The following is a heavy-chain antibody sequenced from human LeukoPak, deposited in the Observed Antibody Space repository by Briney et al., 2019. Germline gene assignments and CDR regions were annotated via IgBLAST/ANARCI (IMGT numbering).Heavy chain of an antibody. Sequence: ASVKVSCKASGGTFSSYDINWVRQATGQGLEWMGWMNPNSGNTGYAQKFQGRVTMTRNTSISTAYMELSSLRSEDTAVYYCARPTSYYDYVWGSYRRTNWFDPWGQGTLVTVSS. CDR1: GGTFSSYD. CDR3: ARPTSYYDYVWGSYRRTNWFDP. D-gene: IGHD3-16*02. V-gene: IGHV1-8*02. J-gene: IGHJ5*02. CDR2: MNPNSGNT.